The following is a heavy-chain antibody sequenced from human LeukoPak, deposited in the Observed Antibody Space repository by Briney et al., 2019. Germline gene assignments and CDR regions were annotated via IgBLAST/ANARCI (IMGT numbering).Heavy chain of an antibody. CDR1: GFSVSSKY. J-gene: IGHJ4*02. Sequence: PGGSLRLSCAVSGFSVSSKYMSWVRQAPGKGLEWVSVLYPGGSTYYADSVKGRFTISRDNAKNTLYLQMNSLRAEGTAVYYCARDIYSAAAGRSFDYWGQGTLVTVSS. CDR3: ARDIYSAAAGRSFDY. D-gene: IGHD6-13*01. V-gene: IGHV3-53*01. CDR2: LYPGGST.